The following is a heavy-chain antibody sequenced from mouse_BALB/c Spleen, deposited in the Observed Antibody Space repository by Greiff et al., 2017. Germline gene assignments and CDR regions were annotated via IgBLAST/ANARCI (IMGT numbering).Heavy chain of an antibody. D-gene: IGHD1-1*01. J-gene: IGHJ4*01. V-gene: IGHV3-6*02. CDR1: GYSITSCYY. Sequence: DVQLQESGPGLVKPSQSLSLTCSVTGYSITSCYYWNWIRQFPGNKLEWMGYISYDGSNNYNPSLKNRTSITRDTSKNQFFLKLNSVTTEDTATYYCASPLDYYGSSFYAMDYWGQGTSVTVSS. CDR2: ISYDGSN. CDR3: ASPLDYYGSSFYAMDY.